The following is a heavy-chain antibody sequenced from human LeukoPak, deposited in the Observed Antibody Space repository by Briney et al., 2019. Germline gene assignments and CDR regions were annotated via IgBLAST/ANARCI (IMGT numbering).Heavy chain of an antibody. V-gene: IGHV3-53*01. Sequence: GGYLRLSCAASGFTVSSNYMSWVRQAPGKGLEWVSVIYSGGSTYYADSVKGRFTISRDNSKNTLYLQMNSLRAEDTAVYYCAREGATIRDQAFDPWGQGTLVTVSS. CDR1: GFTVSSNY. J-gene: IGHJ5*02. CDR3: AREGATIRDQAFDP. CDR2: IYSGGST. D-gene: IGHD5-12*01.